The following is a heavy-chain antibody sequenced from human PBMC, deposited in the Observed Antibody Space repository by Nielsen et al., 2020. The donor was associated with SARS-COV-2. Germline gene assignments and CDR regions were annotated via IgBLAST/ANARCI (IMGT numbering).Heavy chain of an antibody. CDR2: INPYSGGP. CDR1: GYTFTDYY. V-gene: IGHV1-2*06. D-gene: IGHD3/OR15-3a*01. J-gene: IGHJ6*02. Sequence: ASVKVSCKASGYTFTDYYIHWVRQAPAQGLEWMGRINPYSGGPNYAQKFQGTVTMTRDASISTVYMELTSDDTAVYYCARARATIFGLVMSYGMDVWGQGTTVAVSS. CDR3: ARARATIFGLVMSYGMDV.